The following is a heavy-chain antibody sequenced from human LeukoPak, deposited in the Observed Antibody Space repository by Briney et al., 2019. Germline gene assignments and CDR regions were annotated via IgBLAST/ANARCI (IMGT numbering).Heavy chain of an antibody. Sequence: GGSLRLSCAASGFTFRNYVIHWVRQAPGKGLEWVAVTSSDLNVKLYADSVKGRFTISRDNSRSTLYLQMNSLRPEDTATYYCAREGYYGSGSPPSLYFDYWGQGTLVTVSS. D-gene: IGHD3-10*01. CDR3: AREGYYGSGSPPSLYFDY. CDR2: TSSDLNVK. J-gene: IGHJ4*02. CDR1: GFTFRNYV. V-gene: IGHV3-30-3*01.